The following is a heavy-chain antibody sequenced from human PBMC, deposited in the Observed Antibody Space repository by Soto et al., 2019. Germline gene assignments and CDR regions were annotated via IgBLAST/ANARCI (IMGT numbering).Heavy chain of an antibody. D-gene: IGHD2-2*01. CDR3: ARDHDCSSTSCYDPYYFDY. CDR2: ISSSSSTI. CDR1: GFTFSSYS. Sequence: PGGSLRLSCAASGFTFSSYSMNWVRQAPGKGLEWVSYISSSSSTIYYADSVKGRFTISRDNAKNSLYLQMNSLRAEDTAVYYCARDHDCSSTSCYDPYYFDYWGQGTLVTVSS. J-gene: IGHJ4*02. V-gene: IGHV3-48*01.